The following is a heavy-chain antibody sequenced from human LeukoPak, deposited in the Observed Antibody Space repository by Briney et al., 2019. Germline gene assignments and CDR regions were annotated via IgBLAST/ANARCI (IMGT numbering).Heavy chain of an antibody. CDR2: ISSSGSTI. CDR1: GFTFSDYY. Sequence: GGSLRLSCAASGFTFSDYYMSWIRQAPGKGPEWVSYISSSGSTIYYADSVKGRFTISRDNAKNSLYLQMNSLRAEDTAVYYCARGVCSGGSCYFFDYWGQGTLVTVSS. D-gene: IGHD2-15*01. J-gene: IGHJ4*02. CDR3: ARGVCSGGSCYFFDY. V-gene: IGHV3-11*04.